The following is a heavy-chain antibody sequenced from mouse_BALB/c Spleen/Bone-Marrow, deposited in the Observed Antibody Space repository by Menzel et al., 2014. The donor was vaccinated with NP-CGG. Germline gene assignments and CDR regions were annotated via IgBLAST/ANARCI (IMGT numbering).Heavy chain of an antibody. CDR3: ARKALYYAMDY. V-gene: IGHV3-2*02. CDR1: GYSITSDYA. CDR2: ISYSGST. J-gene: IGHJ4*01. Sequence: EVKLVESGPGLVKPSQSLSLTCTVTGYSITSDYAWNWIRQFPGNKLEWMGYISYSGSTSYNPSLKSRISITRDTSKNQFFLQLNSVTTEDTATYYCARKALYYAMDYWGQGTPVTVSS.